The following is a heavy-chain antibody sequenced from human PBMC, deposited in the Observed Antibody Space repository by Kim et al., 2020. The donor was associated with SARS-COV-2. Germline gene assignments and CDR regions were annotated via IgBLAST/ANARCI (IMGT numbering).Heavy chain of an antibody. CDR3: ARGLIVGATIDWFDP. J-gene: IGHJ5*02. V-gene: IGHV4-30-2*01. Sequence: SLKSRVTISVDRSKNQFSLKLSSVTAADTAVYYCARGLIVGATIDWFDPWGQGTLVTVSS. D-gene: IGHD1-26*01.